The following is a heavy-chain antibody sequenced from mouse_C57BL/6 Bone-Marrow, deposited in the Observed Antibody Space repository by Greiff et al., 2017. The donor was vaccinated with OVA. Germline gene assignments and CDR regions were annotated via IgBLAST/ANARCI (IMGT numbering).Heavy chain of an antibody. CDR1: GYTFTSYW. J-gene: IGHJ3*01. V-gene: IGHV1-64*01. CDR3: ARSGPAWFAY. D-gene: IGHD3-2*02. CDR2: IHPNSGST. Sequence: VQLQQPGAELVKPGASVKLSCKASGYTFTSYWMHWVKQRPGQGLEWIGMIHPNSGSTNYNEKFKGKATLTADKSSSTAYMQLNSLTSEDSAVYFCARSGPAWFAYWGQGTLVTVSA.